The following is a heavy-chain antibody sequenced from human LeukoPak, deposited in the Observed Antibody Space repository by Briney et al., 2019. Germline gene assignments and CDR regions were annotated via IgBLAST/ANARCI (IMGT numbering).Heavy chain of an antibody. CDR2: ITDSGNTI. CDR1: GFTFSDYN. CDR3: ARGQNMGV. J-gene: IGHJ6*03. V-gene: IGHV3-11*04. Sequence: GGSLRLSCAASGFTFSDYNMNWVRQAPGKGLEWVSYITDSGNTIHYADSVKGRFTISRDNAKNSLYLQMNSLRAEDTAVYYCARGQNMGVWDKGTTVTVSS.